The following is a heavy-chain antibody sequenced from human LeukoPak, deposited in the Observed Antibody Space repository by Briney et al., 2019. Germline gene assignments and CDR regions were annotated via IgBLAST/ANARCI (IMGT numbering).Heavy chain of an antibody. Sequence: PSETLSLTCTVSGGSISSGGYYWSWIRQHPGKGLEWIGYIYYSGSTYYNPSLKSRVTISVDTSKNQFSLKLSSVTAADTAVYYCARGPGGAHYYDSSGYYYYWVQGTLVTVSS. J-gene: IGHJ4*02. CDR1: GGSISSGGYY. D-gene: IGHD3-22*01. CDR3: ARGPGGAHYYDSSGYYYY. V-gene: IGHV4-31*03. CDR2: IYYSGST.